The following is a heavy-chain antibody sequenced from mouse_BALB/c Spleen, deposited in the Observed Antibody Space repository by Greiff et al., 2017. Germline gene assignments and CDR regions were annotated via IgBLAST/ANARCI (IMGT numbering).Heavy chain of an antibody. CDR2: ISSGGST. J-gene: IGHJ4*01. Sequence: EVQLQESGGGLVKPGGSLKLSCAASGFTFSSYAMSWVRQTPEKRLEWVASISSGGSTYYPDSVKGRFTISRDNARNILYLQMSSLRSEDTAMYYCARGGYGNRHAMDYWGQGTSVTVSA. V-gene: IGHV5-6-5*01. CDR3: ARGGYGNRHAMDY. D-gene: IGHD2-10*02. CDR1: GFTFSSYA.